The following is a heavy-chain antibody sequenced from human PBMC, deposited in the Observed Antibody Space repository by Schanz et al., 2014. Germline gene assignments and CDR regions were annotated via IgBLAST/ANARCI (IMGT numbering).Heavy chain of an antibody. J-gene: IGHJ4*02. CDR2: INPNSGGT. CDR3: ARDRAYYYESSGDVGY. V-gene: IGHV1-2*02. CDR1: GYTFTGHR. D-gene: IGHD3-22*01. Sequence: QVLLVQSGAEVKKPGASVKVSCKASGYTFTGHRMHWVRQAPGQGPEWMGWINPNSGGTNYAQNFQGRVTMTSDTSISTAYMELSRLRSDDTAVYYCARDRAYYYESSGDVGYWGQGTLVTVSS.